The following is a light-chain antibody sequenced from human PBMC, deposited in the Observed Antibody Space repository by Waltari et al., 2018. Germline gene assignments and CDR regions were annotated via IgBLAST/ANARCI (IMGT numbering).Light chain of an antibody. V-gene: IGKV3-15*01. CDR2: GAS. CDR3: QQYNNWPLFPWT. Sequence: EIVMTQSPATLSVSPGERATLSCRASQSVSSNLAWYQQKPGQAPRLLIYGASTRATGIPARFSGSGSGTEFTLTISSLQSEDFAVYYCQQYNNWPLFPWTFGQGTKVEIK. J-gene: IGKJ1*01. CDR1: QSVSSN.